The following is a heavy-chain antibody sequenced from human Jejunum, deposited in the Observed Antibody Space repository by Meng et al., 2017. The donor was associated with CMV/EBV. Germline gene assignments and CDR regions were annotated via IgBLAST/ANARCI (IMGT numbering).Heavy chain of an antibody. CDR1: DFPPSTYT. V-gene: IGHV3-21*04. Sequence: SDFPPSTYTMRWVRQAPGKGLEWVSSISSSTLYTLYADSVKGRFTVSRDNANNMVYLQMNSLGAEDTAVYYCAREQMGAWSGYFDYWGQGVLVTVSS. J-gene: IGHJ4*02. CDR3: AREQMGAWSGYFDY. CDR2: ISSSTLYT. D-gene: IGHD3-3*01.